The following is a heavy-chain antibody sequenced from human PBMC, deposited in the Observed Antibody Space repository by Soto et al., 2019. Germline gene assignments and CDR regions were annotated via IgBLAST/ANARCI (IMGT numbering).Heavy chain of an antibody. D-gene: IGHD2-15*01. CDR1: GFTFSSYW. Sequence: GGSLRLSCAASGFTFSSYWMSWVRQAPGKGLEWVANIKQDGSEKYYVDSVKGRFTISRDNAKNSLYLQMNSLRAEDTAVYYCARSFLPRGYCSGGSCYSHYYYYMDVWGKGTTVTVSS. CDR3: ARSFLPRGYCSGGSCYSHYYYYMDV. CDR2: IKQDGSEK. V-gene: IGHV3-7*01. J-gene: IGHJ6*03.